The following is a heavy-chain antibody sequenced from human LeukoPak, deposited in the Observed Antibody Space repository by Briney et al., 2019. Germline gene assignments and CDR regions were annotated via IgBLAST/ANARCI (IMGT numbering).Heavy chain of an antibody. CDR1: GFTFSSNA. V-gene: IGHV3-23*01. J-gene: IGHJ4*02. CDR2: ISGRGGST. D-gene: IGHD3-10*01. CDR3: AKQSYYYSGSGSHIDY. Sequence: GGSLRLSCAASGFTFSSNAMSWVRQAPGKGLDWVSAISGRGGSTYYADSVKGRFTISRDNSKNTLYLQMNSLRAEDTAVYYCAKQSYYYSGSGSHIDYWGQGNLVTVSS.